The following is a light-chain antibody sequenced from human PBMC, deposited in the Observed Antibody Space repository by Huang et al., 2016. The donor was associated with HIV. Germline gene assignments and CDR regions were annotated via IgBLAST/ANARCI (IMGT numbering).Light chain of an antibody. Sequence: EIVMTQSPATLSVSPGERATLSCRASQGVSSNVAWYQQKPGQAPSLLIYGTSTRATGIPARFRGSGSGTEFTLTISSLQSEDFAVYYCQQYNNWPRTFGQGTKVEIK. CDR2: GTS. J-gene: IGKJ1*01. CDR1: QGVSSN. V-gene: IGKV3-15*01. CDR3: QQYNNWPRT.